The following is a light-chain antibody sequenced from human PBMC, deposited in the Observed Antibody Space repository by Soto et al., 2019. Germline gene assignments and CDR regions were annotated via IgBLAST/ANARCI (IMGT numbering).Light chain of an antibody. V-gene: IGKV1-16*02. CDR2: GAS. CDR1: QGINNF. J-gene: IGKJ4*01. CDR3: QQYHSYPVT. Sequence: DIQMTQSPSSLSASVGDTVPITCRASQGINNFLAWFQQKPGKAPKSLIYGASSLQSGVPSKFSGSGSDTGFTLTISSLQPEDSATYFCQQYHSYPVTFGGGTKVEIK.